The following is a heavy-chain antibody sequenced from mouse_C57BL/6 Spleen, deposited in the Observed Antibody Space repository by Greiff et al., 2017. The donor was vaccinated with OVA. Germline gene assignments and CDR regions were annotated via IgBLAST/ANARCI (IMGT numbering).Heavy chain of an antibody. Sequence: EVKVEESGGGLVKPGGSLKLSCAASGFTFSSYTMSWVRQTPEKRLEWVATISGGGGNTYYPDSVKGRFTISRDNAKNTLYLQMSSLRSEDTALYYCARQDYYGSRGYFDVWGTGTTVTVSS. CDR1: GFTFSSYT. CDR2: ISGGGGNT. J-gene: IGHJ1*03. CDR3: ARQDYYGSRGYFDV. V-gene: IGHV5-9*01. D-gene: IGHD1-1*01.